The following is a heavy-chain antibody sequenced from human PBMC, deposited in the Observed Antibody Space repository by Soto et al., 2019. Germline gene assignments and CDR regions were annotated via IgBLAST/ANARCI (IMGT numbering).Heavy chain of an antibody. CDR1: GGSISSGGYS. CDR3: ARGLTGTRFRWFDP. Sequence: QLQLQESGSGLVKPSQTLSLTCAVSGGSISSGGYSWSWIRQPPGKGLEWIGYIYHSGSTYYNPSLKSRVTISVDRSKNQFSLKLSSVTAADRAVYYCARGLTGTRFRWFDPWGQGTLVTVSS. CDR2: IYHSGST. J-gene: IGHJ5*02. D-gene: IGHD1-7*01. V-gene: IGHV4-30-2*01.